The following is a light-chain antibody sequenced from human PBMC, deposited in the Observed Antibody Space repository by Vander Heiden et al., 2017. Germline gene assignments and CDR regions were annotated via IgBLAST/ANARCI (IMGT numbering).Light chain of an antibody. V-gene: IGKV1-8*01. CDR1: QSISSY. CDR3: QQDDSYPVIT. J-gene: IGKJ5*01. Sequence: TRMTHSTSSFSASTGDRVTITCRASQSISSYLAWYQQKPGEAPKLLIYAASTLQSGVPSRFSGSESGTDFTLTISCLQSKDLATYYCQQDDSYPVITFGQGTRLEIK. CDR2: AAS.